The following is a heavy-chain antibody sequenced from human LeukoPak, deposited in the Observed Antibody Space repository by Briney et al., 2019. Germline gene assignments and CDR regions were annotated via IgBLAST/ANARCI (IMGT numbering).Heavy chain of an antibody. Sequence: PGGSLRLSCAASGFTFDDYAMHWVRQAPGKGLEWVSGISWNSGSIGYADSVKGRFTISRDNAKNSLYLQMNSLRAEDTALYYCARDTAGSYGRDAFDIWGQGTMVTVSS. CDR2: ISWNSGSI. CDR3: ARDTAGSYGRDAFDI. J-gene: IGHJ3*02. D-gene: IGHD5-18*01. V-gene: IGHV3-9*01. CDR1: GFTFDDYA.